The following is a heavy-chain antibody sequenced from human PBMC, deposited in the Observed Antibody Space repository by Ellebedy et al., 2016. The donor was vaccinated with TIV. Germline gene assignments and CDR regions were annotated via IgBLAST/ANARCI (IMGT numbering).Heavy chain of an antibody. CDR1: GYSFTSYW. Sequence: GESLKISXKGSGYSFTSYWIGWVRQMPGKGLEWMGIIYPGDSDTRYSPSFQGQVTISADKSISTAYLQWSSLKASDTAMYYCASGRLRIGGGAAVGYFDYWGQGTLVTVSS. CDR3: ASGRLRIGGGAAVGYFDY. CDR2: IYPGDSDT. V-gene: IGHV5-51*01. D-gene: IGHD2-15*01. J-gene: IGHJ4*02.